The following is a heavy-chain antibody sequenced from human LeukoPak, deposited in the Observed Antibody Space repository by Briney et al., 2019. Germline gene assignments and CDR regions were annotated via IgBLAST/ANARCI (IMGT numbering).Heavy chain of an antibody. CDR3: ARVKLARYSVDAFDI. CDR1: GGSISSYY. CDR2: IYYSGST. Sequence: PAETLSLTCTVSGGSISSYYWSWIRQPPGKGLEWIGYIYYSGSTNYNPSLKRRVTISVDTSKNQFSLKLSSVTAADTAVYYCARVKLARYSVDAFDIWGQGTMVTVSS. V-gene: IGHV4-59*01. J-gene: IGHJ3*02. D-gene: IGHD2-15*01.